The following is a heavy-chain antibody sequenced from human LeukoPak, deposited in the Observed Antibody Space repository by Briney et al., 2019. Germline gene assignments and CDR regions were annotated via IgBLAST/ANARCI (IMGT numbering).Heavy chain of an antibody. D-gene: IGHD5-12*01. CDR2: IYYSGST. Sequence: SETLSLTCTVSGGSISTYYWSWIRQPPGKGLEWIGYIYYSGSTNYNPSLKSRVTISVDTSKNQFSLKLCSVTAADTAVFYCARVAYSGYDYRGYFDYWGRGTLVTVSS. CDR1: GGSISTYY. V-gene: IGHV4-59*12. J-gene: IGHJ4*02. CDR3: ARVAYSGYDYRGYFDY.